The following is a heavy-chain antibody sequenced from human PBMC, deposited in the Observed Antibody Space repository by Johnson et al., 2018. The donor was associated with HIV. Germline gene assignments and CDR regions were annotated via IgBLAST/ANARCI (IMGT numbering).Heavy chain of an antibody. V-gene: IGHV3-33*06. Sequence: QMQLVESGGGVVQPGRSLRLSCAASGFTFSSYGMHWVRQAPGKGLEWVAVIWYDGSNKYYADSVKGRFTISRDNSKNTLYLQMNSLGAEDTAVYYCAKDRVVIAAHDAFDIWGQGTMVTVSS. J-gene: IGHJ3*02. CDR1: GFTFSSYG. CDR3: AKDRVVIAAHDAFDI. D-gene: IGHD2-21*01. CDR2: IWYDGSNK.